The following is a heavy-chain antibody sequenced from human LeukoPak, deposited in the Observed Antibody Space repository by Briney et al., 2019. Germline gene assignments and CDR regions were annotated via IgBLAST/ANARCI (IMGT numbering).Heavy chain of an antibody. CDR2: ISSSGSTI. D-gene: IGHD4-17*01. CDR3: ARDGDYYASWFDP. V-gene: IGHV3-11*04. Sequence: SGGSLRLSCAASGFTLSDYYMSWIRQAPGKGLEWVSYISSSGSTIYYADSVKGRFTISRDNAKNSLYLQMNSLRAEDTAVYYCARDGDYYASWFDPWGQGTLVTVSS. J-gene: IGHJ5*02. CDR1: GFTLSDYY.